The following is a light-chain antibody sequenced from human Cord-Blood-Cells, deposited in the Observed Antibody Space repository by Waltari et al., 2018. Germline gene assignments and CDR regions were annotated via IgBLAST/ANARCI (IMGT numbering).Light chain of an antibody. Sequence: DIVMTQSPDSLAVSLGERATIHCKSSQCFLYSSNNKNYLAWYQQKPGQPPKLLISWASTRESGVPDRFSGSGSGTDFTLTISSLQAEDVAVYYCQQYYSTPYTFGQGTKLEIK. CDR2: WAS. V-gene: IGKV4-1*01. CDR1: QCFLYSSNNKNY. J-gene: IGKJ2*01. CDR3: QQYYSTPYT.